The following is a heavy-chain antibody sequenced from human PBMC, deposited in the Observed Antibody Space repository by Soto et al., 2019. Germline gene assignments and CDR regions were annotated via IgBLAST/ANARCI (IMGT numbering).Heavy chain of an antibody. CDR3: AKRSPETARTGSYYHGTDV. CDR1: GFTFSSYA. CDR2: ISGSGGST. Sequence: GGSLRLSCAASGFTFSSYAMSWVRQAPGKGLEWVSAISGSGGSTYYADSVKGRFTISRDNSNNTLYLQMNSLRAEDTAVYYCAKRSPETARTGSYYHGTDVWGHGTTVTVSS. J-gene: IGHJ6*02. V-gene: IGHV3-23*01. D-gene: IGHD2-21*02.